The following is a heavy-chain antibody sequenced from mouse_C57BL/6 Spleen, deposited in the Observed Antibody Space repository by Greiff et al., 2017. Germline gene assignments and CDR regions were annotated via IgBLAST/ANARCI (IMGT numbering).Heavy chain of an antibody. CDR2: IYPGSGNT. CDR1: GYTFTDYY. V-gene: IGHV1-76*01. D-gene: IGHD2-4*01. CDR3: GRWDDYDWYFDV. J-gene: IGHJ1*03. Sequence: VQVVESGAELARPGASVKLSCKASGYTFTDYYINWVKQRPGQGLEWIARIYPGSGNTYYNEKFKGKATLTAEKSSSTAYMQLSSLTSEDSAVYFWGRWDDYDWYFDVWGTGTTVTVSS.